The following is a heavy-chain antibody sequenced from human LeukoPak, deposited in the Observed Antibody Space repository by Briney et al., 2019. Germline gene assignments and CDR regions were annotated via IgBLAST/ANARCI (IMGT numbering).Heavy chain of an antibody. Sequence: ASVKVSCKDSGYTFTGYYMHWVRQAPAQGLEWMGWSNPNSGGTNYAQKFQGWVTMTRDTSISTAYMELSRLRSDDTAVYNCARAGALYNSLNWFDPWGQGTLVTVSS. V-gene: IGHV1-2*04. CDR2: SNPNSGGT. CDR3: ARAGALYNSLNWFDP. CDR1: GYTFTGYY. J-gene: IGHJ5*02. D-gene: IGHD1-20*01.